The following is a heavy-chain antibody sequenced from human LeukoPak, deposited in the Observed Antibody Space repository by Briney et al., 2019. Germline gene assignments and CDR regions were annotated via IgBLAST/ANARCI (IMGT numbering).Heavy chain of an antibody. CDR3: ARDLNACCGYSLDY. CDR1: GYTFTSYG. CDR2: ISAYNGNT. J-gene: IGHJ4*02. Sequence: ASVKVSCKASGYTFTSYGISWVRQAPGQGLEWMGWISAYNGNTNYAQKLQGRVTMTTDTTTSTAYMELRSLRSDDTAVYYCARDLNACCGYSLDYWGQGTLVTVSS. D-gene: IGHD3-22*01. V-gene: IGHV1-18*01.